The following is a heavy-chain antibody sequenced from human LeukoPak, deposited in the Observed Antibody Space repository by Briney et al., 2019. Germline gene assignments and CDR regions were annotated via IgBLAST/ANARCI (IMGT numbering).Heavy chain of an antibody. J-gene: IGHJ4*02. CDR3: ARGFYCTSTSCYAQYFDY. Sequence: ASVKVSCKASGYTFTSYDINWVRQATGQGLEWMGWMNPNGGNTGYAQKFQGRVNMTRNTSTSTAYMGLSSLRSEDTAVYYCARGFYCTSTSCYAQYFDYWGQGALVTVSS. CDR2: MNPNGGNT. D-gene: IGHD2-2*01. CDR1: GYTFTSYD. V-gene: IGHV1-8*01.